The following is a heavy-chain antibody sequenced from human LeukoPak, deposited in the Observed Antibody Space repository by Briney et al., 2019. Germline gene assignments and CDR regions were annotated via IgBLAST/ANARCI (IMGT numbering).Heavy chain of an antibody. J-gene: IGHJ3*02. Sequence: SETLSLTCTVSGGSFSSYFWTWIRQPPGKGLEWIGYIYFTGSTNYNPSLNSRVTMSVDTSKNQFSLKLIPVTAADTAVYYCARATEIVAMIGAFDIWGQGTMVTVSS. V-gene: IGHV4-59*01. CDR1: GGSFSSYF. D-gene: IGHD5-12*01. CDR3: ARATEIVAMIGAFDI. CDR2: IYFTGST.